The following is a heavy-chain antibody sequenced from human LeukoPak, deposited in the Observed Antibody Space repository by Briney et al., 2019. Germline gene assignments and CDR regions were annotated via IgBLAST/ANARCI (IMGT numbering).Heavy chain of an antibody. V-gene: IGHV4-34*01. CDR3: ARGRGYCSSTSCYYFDY. D-gene: IGHD2-2*01. Sequence: SETLSLTCAGYGGSFSGYYWSWIRQPPGKGLEWIGEINHSGSTNYNPSLKSRVTISVDTSKNQFSLKLSSVTAADTAVYYCARGRGYCSSTSCYYFDYWGQGTLVTVSS. CDR1: GGSFSGYY. J-gene: IGHJ4*02. CDR2: INHSGST.